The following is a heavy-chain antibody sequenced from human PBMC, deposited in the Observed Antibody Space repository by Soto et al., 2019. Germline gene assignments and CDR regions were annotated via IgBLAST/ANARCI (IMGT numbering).Heavy chain of an antibody. CDR1: GFTFSSYS. J-gene: IGHJ6*02. V-gene: IGHV3-48*01. CDR3: ARDFVVGGTTINYYYGMDV. Sequence: GGSLRLSCAASGFTFSSYSMNWVRQAPGKGLEWVSYISSSSSTIYYADSVKGRFTISRDNAKNSLYLQMNSLRAEDTAVYYCARDFVVGGTTINYYYGMDVWGQGTTVTVSS. CDR2: ISSSSSTI. D-gene: IGHD1-26*01.